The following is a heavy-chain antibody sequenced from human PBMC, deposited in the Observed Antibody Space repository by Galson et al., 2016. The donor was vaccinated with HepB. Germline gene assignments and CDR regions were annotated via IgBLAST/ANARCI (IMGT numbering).Heavy chain of an antibody. CDR1: GFTFGDYH. D-gene: IGHD3-22*01. CDR2: IKPNRYGGPI. CDR3: VKGGYYDRKCFDY. J-gene: IGHJ4*02. V-gene: IGHV3-49*03. Sequence: SLRLSCAASGFTFGDYHIIWFRQAPGKGLEWVSFIKPNRYGGPIEYAASVKDRFTISRDNCKNTLYLQMSSLRPEDTAVYYCVKGGYYDRKCFDYWGQGNLVTVSS.